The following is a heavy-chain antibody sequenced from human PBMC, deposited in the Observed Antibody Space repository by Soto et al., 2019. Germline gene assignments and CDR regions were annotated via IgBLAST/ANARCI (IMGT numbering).Heavy chain of an antibody. J-gene: IGHJ4*02. CDR3: ATDSFRSGIAVAGNY. Sequence: EVQLLESGGGLVQPGGSLRLSCAASGFTFGSYAMTWVRQAPGKGLEWVSAISFGGGSTYYADSVKGRFTISRDNSKNTLNLQMTSLRAEDKAIYYCATDSFRSGIAVAGNYWGQGTLVTVSS. CDR1: GFTFGSYA. V-gene: IGHV3-23*01. D-gene: IGHD6-19*01. CDR2: ISFGGGST.